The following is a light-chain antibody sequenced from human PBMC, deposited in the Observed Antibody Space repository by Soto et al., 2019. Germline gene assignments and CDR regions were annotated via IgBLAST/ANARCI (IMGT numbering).Light chain of an antibody. Sequence: EIVLTQSPGTLSLSPGERATLSCWASESVSRNYIAWYQQKPGQAPRLLIFATSNTATGIPDRFGGSGSETEFTLTISGLEPEDSAVYYCQYCGTSRTFGQGTKVEI. V-gene: IGKV3-20*01. CDR2: ATS. J-gene: IGKJ1*01. CDR1: ESVSRNY. CDR3: QYCGTSRT.